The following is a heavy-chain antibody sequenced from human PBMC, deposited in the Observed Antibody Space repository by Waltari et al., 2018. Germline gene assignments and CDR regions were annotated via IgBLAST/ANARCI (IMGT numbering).Heavy chain of an antibody. CDR2: INPNSGGT. J-gene: IGHJ4*02. Sequence: QVQLVQSGAEVKKPGASVKVSCKASGYTFTGYYMHWVRQAPGQGLEWMGRINPNSGGTNYAQKFQGRVTMTRDTSISTAYMELSRLRSDDTAVYYCATEVAVAGRDPFWWNYWGQGTLVTVSS. CDR3: ATEVAVAGRDPFWWNY. D-gene: IGHD6-19*01. CDR1: GYTFTGYY. V-gene: IGHV1-2*06.